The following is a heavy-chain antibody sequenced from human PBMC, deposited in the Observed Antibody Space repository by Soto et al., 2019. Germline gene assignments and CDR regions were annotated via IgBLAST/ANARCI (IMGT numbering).Heavy chain of an antibody. J-gene: IGHJ3*02. D-gene: IGHD2-21*02. CDR1: GGTFSSYA. CDR3: ARGLLAYCGGDCYTDAFDI. Sequence: QVQLVQSGAEVKKPGSSVKVSCKASGGTFSSYAISWVRQAPGQGLEWMGGIIPIFGTANYAQKFQGRVTITADESTSTAYMELSSLRSEDTAVYYCARGLLAYCGGDCYTDAFDIWGQGTMVTVSS. V-gene: IGHV1-69*01. CDR2: IIPIFGTA.